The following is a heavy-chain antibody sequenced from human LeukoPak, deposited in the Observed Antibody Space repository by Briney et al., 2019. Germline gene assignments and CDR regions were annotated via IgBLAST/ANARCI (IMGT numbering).Heavy chain of an antibody. CDR1: GFTFSSYA. CDR3: AKEIIRLVKNFDY. CDR2: ISGSGGST. Sequence: HPGGSLRLSCAASGFTFSSYAMSWVRQAPGKGLEWVSAISGSGGSTYYADSVKGRFTISRDNSKNTPYLQMNSLRAEDTAVYYCAKEIIRLVKNFDYWGQGTLVTVSS. V-gene: IGHV3-23*01. D-gene: IGHD6-19*01. J-gene: IGHJ4*02.